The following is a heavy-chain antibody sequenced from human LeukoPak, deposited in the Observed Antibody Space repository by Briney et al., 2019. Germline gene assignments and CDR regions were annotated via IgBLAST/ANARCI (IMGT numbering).Heavy chain of an antibody. Sequence: GGSLRLSCAASGFTVSSSYMSWVRQSPGKGLEWVSLIFRCDNRYYADSVKGRFTLSRDNSINTVDLQMNSLRAEDTAVYYCVKEYHSRGFGAYFDYWGQGTLVTVSS. CDR3: VKEYHSRGFGAYFDY. CDR2: IFRCDNR. J-gene: IGHJ4*02. CDR1: GFTVSSSY. V-gene: IGHV3-66*03. D-gene: IGHD3-3*01.